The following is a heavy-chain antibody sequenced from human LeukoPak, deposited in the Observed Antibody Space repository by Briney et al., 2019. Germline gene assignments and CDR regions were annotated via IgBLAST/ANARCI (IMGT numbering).Heavy chain of an antibody. J-gene: IGHJ4*02. CDR2: IKQDGSKK. D-gene: IGHD5-24*01. CDR3: TRVGYIDEGIDY. Sequence: GGSLRLSCVASGFPFSSYWMTWVRRAQGKGLGWVANIKQDGSKKSYVDPVKGRFTISRDNAKNSLYLQMNSLRAEDTAIYYCTRVGYIDEGIDYWGQGTLVTVSS. V-gene: IGHV3-7*04. CDR1: GFPFSSYW.